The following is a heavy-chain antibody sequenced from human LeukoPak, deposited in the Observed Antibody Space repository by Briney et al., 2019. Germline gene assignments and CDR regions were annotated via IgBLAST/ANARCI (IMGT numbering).Heavy chain of an antibody. CDR3: ARSGRGGAFDI. CDR2: ISGSGGST. V-gene: IGHV3-23*01. CDR1: GFTFSSYA. D-gene: IGHD1-26*01. Sequence: GGSLRLSCAASGFTFSSYAMSWVRQAPGKGLEWVSGISGSGGSTNYADSVKGRFTISGDNAKNTLYLQMNSLRAEDTAVYYCARSGRGGAFDIWGQGTMVTVSS. J-gene: IGHJ3*02.